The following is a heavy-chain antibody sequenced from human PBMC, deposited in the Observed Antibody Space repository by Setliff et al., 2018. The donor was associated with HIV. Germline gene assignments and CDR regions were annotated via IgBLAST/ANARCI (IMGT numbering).Heavy chain of an antibody. J-gene: IGHJ4*01. CDR2: INIDGGHT. D-gene: IGHD6-25*01. V-gene: IGHV1-18*01. CDR1: GYSFSAYG. Sequence: ASVKVSCKASGYSFSAYGISWVRQAPGQGFEWMGWINIDGGHTNFAQKFQDRVTVTTDTSTNTTYMELRGLRSDDTATYSCARVPSGAAGLVRAGFYFWGQGTRVTVSS. CDR3: ARVPSGAAGLVRAGFYF.